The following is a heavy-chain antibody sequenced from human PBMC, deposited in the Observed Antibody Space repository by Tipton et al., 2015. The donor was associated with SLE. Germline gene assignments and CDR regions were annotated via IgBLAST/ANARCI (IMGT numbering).Heavy chain of an antibody. J-gene: IGHJ4*02. CDR1: GFFVSDNY. CDR2: INWRGTT. CDR3: AKDGGATRGFFDS. Sequence: SLRLSCAASGFFVSDNYMSWVRQAPGKGLEWVSLINWRGTTYYADSVKGRFTISRDNIKNSLYLQMHSLGTEDTALYHCAKDGGATRGFFDSWGRGTLVTVSS. D-gene: IGHD1-26*01. V-gene: IGHV3-43*01.